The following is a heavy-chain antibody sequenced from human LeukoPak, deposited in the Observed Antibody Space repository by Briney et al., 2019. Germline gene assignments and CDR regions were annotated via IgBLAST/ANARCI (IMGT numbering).Heavy chain of an antibody. CDR3: ARVYCSSTSCLRGGFDY. Sequence: ASVKVSCKASGYTFTSYYMHWVRQAPGQGLKWIGIINPSGGSTSYAQKFQGRVTMTRDTSTSTVYMELSSLRSEDTAVYYCARVYCSSTSCLRGGFDYWGQGTLVTDSS. CDR1: GYTFTSYY. D-gene: IGHD2-2*01. V-gene: IGHV1-46*01. J-gene: IGHJ4*02. CDR2: INPSGGST.